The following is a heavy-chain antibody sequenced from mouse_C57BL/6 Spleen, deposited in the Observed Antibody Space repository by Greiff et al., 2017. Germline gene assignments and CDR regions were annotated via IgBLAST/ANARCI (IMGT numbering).Heavy chain of an antibody. J-gene: IGHJ4*01. CDR1: GYSITSGYY. Sequence: EVQLVESGPGLVKPSQSLSLTCSVTGYSITSGYYWNWIRQFPGNKLEWMGYISYDGSNNYNPSLKNRISITRDTSKNQFFLKLNSVTTEDTATYYCATYDYESAMDYWGQGTSVTVSS. V-gene: IGHV3-6*01. D-gene: IGHD2-4*01. CDR2: ISYDGSN. CDR3: ATYDYESAMDY.